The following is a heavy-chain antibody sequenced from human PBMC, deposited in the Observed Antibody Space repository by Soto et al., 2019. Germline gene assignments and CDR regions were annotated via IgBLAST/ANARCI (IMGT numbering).Heavy chain of an antibody. CDR2: INAGNGNT. D-gene: IGHD3-10*01. J-gene: IGHJ5*02. Sequence: QVQLVQSGAEVKKPGASVKVSCKASGYTFTSYAMHWVRQAPGQRLEWMGWINAGNGNTKYSQKFQGRVTITRDTSASTAYSELSSLRSEDTAVYYCARAYYGSGRFDPWGQGTLVTVSS. CDR3: ARAYYGSGRFDP. V-gene: IGHV1-3*01. CDR1: GYTFTSYA.